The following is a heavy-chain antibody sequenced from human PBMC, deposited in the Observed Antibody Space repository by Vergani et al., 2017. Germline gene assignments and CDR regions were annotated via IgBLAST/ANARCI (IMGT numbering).Heavy chain of an antibody. CDR2: ISSSSSYI. D-gene: IGHD1-26*01. CDR3: ARAFIVGATNYYYYYMDV. V-gene: IGHV3-21*01. Sequence: EVQLVESGGGLVKPGGSLRLSCAASGFTFSIYSMNCVRQAPGKGLECVSSISSSSSYIYYADSVKGRFTISRDNAKNSLYLQMNSLRAEDTAVYYCARAFIVGATNYYYYYMDVWSKGTTVTVSS. J-gene: IGHJ6*03. CDR1: GFTFSIYS.